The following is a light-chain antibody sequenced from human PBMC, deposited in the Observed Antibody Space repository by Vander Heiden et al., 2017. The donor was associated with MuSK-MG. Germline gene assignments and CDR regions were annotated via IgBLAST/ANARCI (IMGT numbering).Light chain of an antibody. CDR3: ATTDDTLNAVV. J-gene: IGLJ2*01. Sequence: QPVLSQPPSASVTPGQRVTVSCSGSSSNIGSYTVSWFQHLPGTAPKLLIYGDDQRPSGVPDRFSGSKSGTSASLAISGLQSEDEADYYCATTDDTLNAVVFGGGTRLTVL. CDR2: GDD. V-gene: IGLV1-44*01. CDR1: SSNIGSYT.